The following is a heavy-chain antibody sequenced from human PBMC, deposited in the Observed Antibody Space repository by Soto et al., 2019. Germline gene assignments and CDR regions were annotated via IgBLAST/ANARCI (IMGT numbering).Heavy chain of an antibody. CDR1: DVSIGSGGYY. CDR3: ERSPPGWLSFDY. Sequence: SETLSLTCAVSDVSIGSGGYYWSWIRQHPGKGLEWIGYIYYSGITYYNPSLKSRVTISVDTSKNQFSLKLSSVTAADTAVYYCERSPPGWLSFDYWGRGTLVTVSS. J-gene: IGHJ4*02. CDR2: IYYSGIT. V-gene: IGHV4-31*11. D-gene: IGHD3-22*01.